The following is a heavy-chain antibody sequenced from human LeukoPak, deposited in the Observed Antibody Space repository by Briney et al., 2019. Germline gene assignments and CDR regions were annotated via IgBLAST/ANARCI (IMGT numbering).Heavy chain of an antibody. J-gene: IGHJ5*02. CDR1: GFTFSSYA. D-gene: IGHD3-22*01. CDR3: ARHSPAVGYYDSSGYYSWLDP. CDR2: ISGSGGST. V-gene: IGHV3-23*01. Sequence: PGGSLRLSCAASGFTFSSYAMSWVRQAPGKGLEWVSAISGSGGSTYYADSVKGRFTISRDNSKNTLYLQMNSLRAEDTAVYYCARHSPAVGYYDSSGYYSWLDPWGQGTLVTVSS.